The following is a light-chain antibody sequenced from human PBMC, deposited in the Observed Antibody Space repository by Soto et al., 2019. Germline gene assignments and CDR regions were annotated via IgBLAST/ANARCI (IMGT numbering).Light chain of an antibody. CDR3: ASYTAGSTLVV. J-gene: IGLJ3*02. Sequence: QSALTQPASVSGSPGQSITISCTGTSSDIGDYNFVSWYQHYPGQAPKLMIYEVSNRPSGVSNRFSASKSGNTASLTSSGLQTEDGADYYCASYTAGSTLVVFGGGTKLPVL. V-gene: IGLV2-14*01. CDR2: EVS. CDR1: SSDIGDYNF.